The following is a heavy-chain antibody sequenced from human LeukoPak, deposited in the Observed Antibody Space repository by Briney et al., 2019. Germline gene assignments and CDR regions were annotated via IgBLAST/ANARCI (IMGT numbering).Heavy chain of an antibody. Sequence: ASVKVSCKASGYTFTSYAMHWVRQAPGQRLEWMGWINAGNGNTKYSQKFQGRVTITRDTSASTAYMELSSLRSEDTAVYCCARTYSRRFGGSRYDYPYDYWGQGTLVTVSS. CDR2: INAGNGNT. V-gene: IGHV1-3*01. J-gene: IGHJ4*02. CDR1: GYTFTSYA. D-gene: IGHD5-12*01. CDR3: ARTYSRRFGGSRYDYPYDY.